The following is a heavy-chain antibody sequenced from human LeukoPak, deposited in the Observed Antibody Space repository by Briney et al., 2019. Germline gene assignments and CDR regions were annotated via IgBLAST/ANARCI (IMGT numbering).Heavy chain of an antibody. D-gene: IGHD2-2*01. CDR1: GGSISSGDYY. J-gene: IGHJ6*02. Sequence: SETLSLTCTVSGGSISSGDYYWSWSRQPPGKGLEWIGYIYYSGSTYYNPSLKSRVTISVDTSKNQFSLKLSSVTAADTAVYYCARDCSSTSCYGGAYYYYYGMDVWGQGTTVTVYS. V-gene: IGHV4-30-4*01. CDR3: ARDCSSTSCYGGAYYYYYGMDV. CDR2: IYYSGST.